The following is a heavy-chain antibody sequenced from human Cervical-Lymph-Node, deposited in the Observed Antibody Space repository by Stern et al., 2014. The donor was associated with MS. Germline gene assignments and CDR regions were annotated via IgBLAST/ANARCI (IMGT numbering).Heavy chain of an antibody. CDR3: ARQPYCGGDCYSGMYNWFDP. Sequence: QLQLQESGPGLVKPSETLSLTCTVSGGSISSSSYYWGWIRQPPGKGLEXIGGIYYSGSTYYNPSLKSRVTISVDTSKKQFSLKLTSVTAADTAVYYCARQPYCGGDCYSGMYNWFDPWGQGTLVTVSS. J-gene: IGHJ5*02. D-gene: IGHD2-21*02. V-gene: IGHV4-39*01. CDR2: IYYSGST. CDR1: GGSISSSSYY.